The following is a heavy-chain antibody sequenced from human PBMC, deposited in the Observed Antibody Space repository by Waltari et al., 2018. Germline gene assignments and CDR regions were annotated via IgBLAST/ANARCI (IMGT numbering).Heavy chain of an antibody. D-gene: IGHD3-22*01. Sequence: EVQLVESGGGLVQPGGSPKLSCAASGFTFSGSAMHWVRQASGKGLEWVGRIRSKANSYATAYAASVKGRFTISRDDSKNTAYLQMNSLKTEDTAGYYCTEAYDSSGYYYGWGQGTLVTVSS. CDR1: GFTFSGSA. V-gene: IGHV3-73*01. CDR3: TEAYDSSGYYYG. CDR2: IRSKANSYAT. J-gene: IGHJ4*02.